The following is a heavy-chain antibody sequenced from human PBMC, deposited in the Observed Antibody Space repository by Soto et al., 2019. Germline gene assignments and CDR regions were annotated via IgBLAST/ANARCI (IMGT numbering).Heavy chain of an antibody. J-gene: IGHJ4*02. CDR3: ARGQVTGTPTGY. CDR2: IIPIFGTA. D-gene: IGHD1-7*01. CDR1: GGTLSSYA. V-gene: IGHV1-69*01. Sequence: APVKVPLKASGGTLSSYAIRWGGQAPGQGLEWMGGIIPIFGTANYAQKFQGRVTITADESTSTAYMELSSLRSEDTAVYYCARGQVTGTPTGYWGQGTLVTVSS.